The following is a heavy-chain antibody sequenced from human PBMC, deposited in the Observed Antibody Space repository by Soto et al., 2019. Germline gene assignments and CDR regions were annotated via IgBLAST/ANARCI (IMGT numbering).Heavy chain of an antibody. V-gene: IGHV3-30*18. CDR1: GFSFSTYG. D-gene: IGHD5-18*01. CDR3: AKVVRADTMSSNFYDYSGMDV. Sequence: QVQMVESGGGVVLPGRSLRLSCAASGFSFSTYGMHWVRQAPGKGLEWMAVISNDGSIKYYADSVKGRFTISRDNSKDTLFLQMNSLRGEDTAVYYCAKVVRADTMSSNFYDYSGMDVWGQGTTVTVSS. J-gene: IGHJ6*02. CDR2: ISNDGSIK.